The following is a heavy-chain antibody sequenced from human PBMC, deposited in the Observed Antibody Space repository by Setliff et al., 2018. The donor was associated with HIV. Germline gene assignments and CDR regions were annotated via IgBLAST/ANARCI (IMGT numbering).Heavy chain of an antibody. Sequence: GGSLRLSCEASDFSLYDFNMNWVRQAPGKGLEWVSSISSTTGYIFYATSVKGRFIISRDNAKNSLYLQMDSLRAEDTAVYYCARNRGRWELLRDYYYYYMDVWGQGTTVTVSS. CDR2: ISSTTGYI. V-gene: IGHV3-21*01. J-gene: IGHJ6*03. CDR3: ARNRGRWELLRDYYYYYMDV. CDR1: DFSLYDFN. D-gene: IGHD1-26*01.